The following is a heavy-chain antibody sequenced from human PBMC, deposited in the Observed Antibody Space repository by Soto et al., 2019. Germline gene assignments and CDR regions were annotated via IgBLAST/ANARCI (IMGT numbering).Heavy chain of an antibody. J-gene: IGHJ5*02. CDR2: IIPIFGTA. CDR1: GGPFSSYA. D-gene: IGHD5-18*01. V-gene: IGHV1-69*13. Sequence: GDSVKVCFKASGGPFSSYAISLVRQAPGQGLEWMGGIIPIFGTANYAQKFQGRVTITADESTSTAYMELSSLRSEDTAVYYRARDQDRIVTGETGPWGQGTLVTVSS. CDR3: ARDQDRIVTGETGP.